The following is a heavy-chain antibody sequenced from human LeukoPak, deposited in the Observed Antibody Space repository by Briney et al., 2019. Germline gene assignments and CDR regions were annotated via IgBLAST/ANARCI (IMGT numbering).Heavy chain of an antibody. Sequence: SETLSLTCTVSSGSISSSYWSWIRQPAGKGLEWIGRIYTSGSTNYNPSLKSRVTMPVDTSKNQFSLKLSSVTAADTAVYYCARGPGGATAESFDYWGQGALVTVSS. V-gene: IGHV4-4*07. CDR3: ARGPGGATAESFDY. CDR1: SGSISSSY. D-gene: IGHD5-12*01. J-gene: IGHJ4*02. CDR2: IYTSGST.